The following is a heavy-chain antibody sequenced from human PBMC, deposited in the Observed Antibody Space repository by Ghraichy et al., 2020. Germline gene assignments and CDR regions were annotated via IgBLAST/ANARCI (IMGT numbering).Heavy chain of an antibody. Sequence: SETLSLTCAVSGASISSSKWWAWVRPSPGKGLEWIGEIYSSGITNYNPSLKSRVTISLDESNNQFSLKLDSLTAAYTASYYCAHSGWYSIVDWGPGTLVTRSS. V-gene: IGHV4/OR15-8*02. J-gene: IGHJ4*02. CDR2: IYSSGIT. CDR3: AHSGWYSIVD. D-gene: IGHD6-19*01. CDR1: GASISSSKW.